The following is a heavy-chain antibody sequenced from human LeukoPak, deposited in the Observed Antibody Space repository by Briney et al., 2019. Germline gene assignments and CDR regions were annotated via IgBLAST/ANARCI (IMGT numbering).Heavy chain of an antibody. J-gene: IGHJ6*03. V-gene: IGHV4-39*07. Sequence: SETLSLTCTVSGGSISSSSYYWGWIRQPPGKGLEWIGSIYYSGSTNYNPSLKSRVTISVDTSKNQFSLKLSSVTAADTAVYYCAILRYGSHYYMDVWGKGTTVTVSS. D-gene: IGHD4-17*01. CDR1: GGSISSSSYY. CDR2: IYYSGST. CDR3: AILRYGSHYYMDV.